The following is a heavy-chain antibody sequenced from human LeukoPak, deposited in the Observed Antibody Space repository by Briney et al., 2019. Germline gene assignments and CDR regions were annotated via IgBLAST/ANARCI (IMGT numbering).Heavy chain of an antibody. CDR2: INPSGGST. V-gene: IGHV1-46*01. CDR1: GYTFTIYY. Sequence: GASVKVSCKASGYTFTIYYIHWVRQAPGQGLEWMGIINPSGGSTSYAQKFQGRVTMTRDMSTSTVYMELSSLRSEDTAVYYCARDLGRKVEWELSFDYWGQRTLVTVSS. CDR3: ARDLGRKVEWELSFDY. D-gene: IGHD1-26*01. J-gene: IGHJ4*02.